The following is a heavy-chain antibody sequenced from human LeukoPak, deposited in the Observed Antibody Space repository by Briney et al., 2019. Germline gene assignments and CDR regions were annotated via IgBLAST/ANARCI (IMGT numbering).Heavy chain of an antibody. Sequence: ASVKVSCKASGYSITDYYMHWVRQAPGQGLEWMGWINPNSGGTNYAQKFQGRVTMTRDTSISTAYMELSRLRSDDTAVYYCARGDGGEQQLVLGYWGQGTLVTVSS. V-gene: IGHV1-2*02. CDR2: INPNSGGT. CDR3: ARGDGGEQQLVLGY. J-gene: IGHJ4*02. CDR1: GYSITDYY. D-gene: IGHD6-13*01.